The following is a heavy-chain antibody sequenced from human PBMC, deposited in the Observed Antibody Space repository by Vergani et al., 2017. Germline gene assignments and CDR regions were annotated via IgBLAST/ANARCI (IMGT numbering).Heavy chain of an antibody. CDR3: ARARFGSSFDY. J-gene: IGHJ4*02. Sequence: QVQLQESGPGLVKPSQTLSLTCTVSGGSISSGSYYWSWIRQPAGKGLEWIGRIYTSGSTNYNPSLKSRVTISVDTSKNQFSLKLSSVTAADTAVYYCARARFGSSFDYWGQGTLVTVSS. CDR1: GGSISSGSYY. V-gene: IGHV4-61*02. D-gene: IGHD3-10*01. CDR2: IYTSGST.